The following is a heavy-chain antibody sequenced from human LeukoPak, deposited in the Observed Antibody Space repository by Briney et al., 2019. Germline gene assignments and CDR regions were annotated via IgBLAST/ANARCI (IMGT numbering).Heavy chain of an antibody. CDR3: ARVFGNPSHDAFDI. Sequence: PSETLSLTCAVSGGSISSGGYSGSWIRQPPGKGLKWIGYIYHSGSTYYNPSLKSRVTISVDRSKNQFSLKLSSVTAADTAVYYCARVFGNPSHDAFDIWGQGTMVTVSS. CDR2: IYHSGST. D-gene: IGHD1-14*01. J-gene: IGHJ3*02. CDR1: GGSISSGGYS. V-gene: IGHV4-30-2*01.